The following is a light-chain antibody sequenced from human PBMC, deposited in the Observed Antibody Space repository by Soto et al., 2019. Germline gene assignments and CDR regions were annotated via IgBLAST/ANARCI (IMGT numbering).Light chain of an antibody. CDR1: QDISNY. V-gene: IGKV1-33*01. CDR3: QQRSNWPPVT. J-gene: IGKJ4*01. Sequence: DIQMTQSPSSLSASVGDSVTIXXQASQDISNYLNWYQQKPGKAPKLLIYDASSLQSGVPSRFSGSGSGTDFTLTISSLEPEDFGVYYCQQRSNWPPVTFGGGTKVDI. CDR2: DAS.